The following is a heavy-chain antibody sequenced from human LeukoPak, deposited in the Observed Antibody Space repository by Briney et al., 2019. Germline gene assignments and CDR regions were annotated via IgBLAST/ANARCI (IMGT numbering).Heavy chain of an antibody. Sequence: GESLKISCKGSGYSFTSHWIGWVRQMPGEGLEWMGIISPGDSDTRYSPSFQGQVTISADYSINSAYLQWSSLESSDTAMYYCARYIVVVTGNTWFDPWGQGTLVTVSS. CDR3: ARYIVVVTGNTWFDP. CDR1: GYSFTSHW. J-gene: IGHJ5*02. D-gene: IGHD2-21*02. V-gene: IGHV5-51*01. CDR2: ISPGDSDT.